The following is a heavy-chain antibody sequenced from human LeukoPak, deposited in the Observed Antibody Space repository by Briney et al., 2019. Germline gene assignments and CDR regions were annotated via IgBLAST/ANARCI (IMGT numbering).Heavy chain of an antibody. V-gene: IGHV1-69*04. D-gene: IGHD3-22*01. CDR2: IIPILGIA. CDR3: ARDGGTYYYDSSGYDEH. CDR1: GGTFSSYA. Sequence: SVKVSCKASGGTFSSYAISWVRQAPGQGLEWMGRIIPILGIANYAQKFQGRVTITADKSTSTAYMELSSLRSEDTAVYYCARDGGTYYYDSSGYDEHWGQGTLVTVSS. J-gene: IGHJ1*01.